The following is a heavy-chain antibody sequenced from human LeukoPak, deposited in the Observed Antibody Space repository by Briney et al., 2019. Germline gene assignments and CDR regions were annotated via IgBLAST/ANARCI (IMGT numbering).Heavy chain of an antibody. CDR3: ARGKRVVGFDY. CDR1: GFTFRSYW. CDR2: IKQDGSEK. J-gene: IGHJ4*02. V-gene: IGHV3-7*01. Sequence: PGGSLRLSCAASGFTFRSYWMSWVRQAPGKGLEWVANIKQDGSEKYYVDSVKGRFTISRDNAKNSLYLQMNSLRAEDTAVYYCARGKRVVGFDYWGQGTLVTVSS. D-gene: IGHD1-26*01.